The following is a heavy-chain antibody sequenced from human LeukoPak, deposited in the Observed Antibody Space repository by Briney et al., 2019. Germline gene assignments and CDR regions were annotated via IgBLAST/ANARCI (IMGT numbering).Heavy chain of an antibody. CDR3: AKGIAVTGNSQYFDY. CDR1: GFTFSTYA. V-gene: IGHV3-23*01. CDR2: ISDSGANT. D-gene: IGHD6-19*01. J-gene: IGHJ4*02. Sequence: GGSLRLSCAASGFTFSTYAMSWVRQAPGKGLEWVSTISDSGANTYYADSVRGRFTISRDNSKNTVYLQMDSLRAEDTAIYYCAKGIAVTGNSQYFDYWGQGTLVIVS.